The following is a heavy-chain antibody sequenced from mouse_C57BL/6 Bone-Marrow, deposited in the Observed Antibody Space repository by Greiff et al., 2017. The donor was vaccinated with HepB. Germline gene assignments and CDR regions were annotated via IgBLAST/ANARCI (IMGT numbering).Heavy chain of an antibody. V-gene: IGHV1-55*01. CDR2: IYPGSGST. CDR3: ARSGDGSSSAWFAY. D-gene: IGHD1-1*01. Sequence: QVQLQQSGAELVKPGASVKMSCKASGYTFTSYWITWVKQRPGQGLEWIGDIYPGSGSTNYNEKFKSKATLTVDTSSSTAYMQLSSLTSEDSAVYYWARSGDGSSSAWFAYWGQGTLVTVSA. J-gene: IGHJ3*01. CDR1: GYTFTSYW.